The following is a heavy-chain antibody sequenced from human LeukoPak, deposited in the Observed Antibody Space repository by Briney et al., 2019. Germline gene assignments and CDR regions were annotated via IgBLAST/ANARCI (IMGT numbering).Heavy chain of an antibody. V-gene: IGHV1-2*02. D-gene: IGHD2-2*01. CDR3: ARDGSSSNCWFDP. CDR1: GYTFTGYY. CDR2: INPNSGDT. J-gene: IGHJ5*02. Sequence: ASVKVSCRASGYTFTGYYMHWVRQAPGQGLEWMGWINPNSGDTRYAQKFQGRVTMTSDTSISTAYMELRRLTSDDTAVYYCARDGSSSNCWFDPWGQGTLVTVSS.